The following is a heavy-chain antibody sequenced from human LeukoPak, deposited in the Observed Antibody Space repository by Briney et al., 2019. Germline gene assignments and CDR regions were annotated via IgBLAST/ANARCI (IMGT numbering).Heavy chain of an antibody. CDR2: ISDSGGST. J-gene: IGHJ4*02. D-gene: IGHD3-22*01. V-gene: IGHV3-23*01. CDR1: GFTFSTYA. CDR3: VKEDYYDSSGYYPLGF. Sequence: GGSLRLSCAASGFTFSTYAMSWVRQAPGKGLEWVSAISDSGGSTYYADSVKGRFTISRDNSKSTLYLQMNSLKAEDTAPYYCVKEDYYDSSGYYPLGFWGQGTLVTVSS.